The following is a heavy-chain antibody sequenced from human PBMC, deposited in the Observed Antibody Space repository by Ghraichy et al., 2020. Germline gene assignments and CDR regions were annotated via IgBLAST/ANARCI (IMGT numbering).Heavy chain of an antibody. CDR1: GGSISSSSYY. D-gene: IGHD4-23*01. Sequence: SETLSLTCTVSGGSISSSSYYWGWIRQPPGKGLEWIGRIYYSGSTYYNPSPKSRVTISVDTSKNQFSLKLSSVTAADTAVYYCAREAVVRGFDYWGQGTLVTVSS. CDR3: AREAVVRGFDY. J-gene: IGHJ4*02. V-gene: IGHV4-39*02. CDR2: IYYSGST.